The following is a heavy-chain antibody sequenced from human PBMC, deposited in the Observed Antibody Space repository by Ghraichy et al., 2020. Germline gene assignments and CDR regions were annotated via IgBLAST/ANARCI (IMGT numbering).Heavy chain of an antibody. CDR3: ARHSGYSSPFYH. CDR2: IYYSGST. J-gene: IGHJ4*02. D-gene: IGHD6-19*01. V-gene: IGHV4-39*01. CDR1: GASISISNYY. Sequence: ESLNISCTVSGASISISNYYWGWIRQPPGKGLEWIGSIYYSGSTYCNPSLKSRVTISVDTSKNQFSLNLNSVTAADTAAYYCARHSGYSSPFYHWGQGTLVTVSS.